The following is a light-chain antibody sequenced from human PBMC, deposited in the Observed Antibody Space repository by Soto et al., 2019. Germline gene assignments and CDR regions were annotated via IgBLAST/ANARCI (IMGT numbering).Light chain of an antibody. CDR1: QGIRND. V-gene: IGKV1-6*01. CDR2: AAS. CDR3: LQKYFFPFP. J-gene: IGKJ3*01. Sequence: AIPMTQSPSSLSASVGDRVTITCRASQGIRNDLDWFQQKPWKAPKLLIYAASNLQSGVPARFSGSGSGTDFTLPISSLQPEDFATYYGLQKYFFPFPFGPGTKVDIK.